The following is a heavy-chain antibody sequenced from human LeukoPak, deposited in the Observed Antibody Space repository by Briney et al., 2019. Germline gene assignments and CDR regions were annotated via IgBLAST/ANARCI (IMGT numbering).Heavy chain of an antibody. CDR3: VRGNDYGGPHY. Sequence: GGSLRLSCAVSGFTFSSYWMHWVRQARGKGMVWVSRIDRDGSRINYADSVKGRFTISRDNGKNTLFLQMNSLRAEDAAVYYCVRGNDYGGPHYWGQGTLVTVSS. CDR2: IDRDGSRI. CDR1: GFTFSSYW. J-gene: IGHJ4*02. D-gene: IGHD4-23*01. V-gene: IGHV3-74*01.